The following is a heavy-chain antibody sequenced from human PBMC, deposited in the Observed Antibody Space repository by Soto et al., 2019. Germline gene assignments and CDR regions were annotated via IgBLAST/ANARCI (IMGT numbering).Heavy chain of an antibody. V-gene: IGHV4-34*01. J-gene: IGHJ6*02. CDR3: ARGRGSYKIRGGSMDV. CDR1: GGSFNGYY. D-gene: IGHD1-20*01. CDR2: INHTGIT. Sequence: QVQLQQWGAGLLKPSETLSLTCAVYGGSFNGYYWTWIRQPPGKGLEGIGEINHTGITNDNASLKRRVTLSVDTAKNQFSLNLSSVTAADTAVYYCARGRGSYKIRGGSMDVWGQGTTVTVSS.